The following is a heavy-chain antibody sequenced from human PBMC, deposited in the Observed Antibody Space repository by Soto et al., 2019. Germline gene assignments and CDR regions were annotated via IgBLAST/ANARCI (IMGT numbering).Heavy chain of an antibody. D-gene: IGHD1-20*01. CDR2: IIPILGIA. J-gene: IGHJ4*02. V-gene: IGHV1-69*02. CDR3: ARSEVTGTPP. CDR1: GGTLSSYT. Sequence: GPQVTLSCQASGGTLSSYTISWVRQAPGQGLEWMGRIIPILGIANYAQKFQGRVTITADKSTSTAYMELSSLRSEDTAVYYCARSEVTGTPPWGQGTLVTVSS.